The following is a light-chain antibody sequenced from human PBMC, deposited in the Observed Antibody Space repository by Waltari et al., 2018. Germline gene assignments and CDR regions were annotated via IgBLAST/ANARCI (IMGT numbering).Light chain of an antibody. J-gene: IGKJ3*01. CDR1: HSISSSY. CDR3: QQDVESIT. Sequence: LVLTQSPATLSLSQGERATLPCGASHSISSSYLSWYQQKPGQAPRLLMYAAYTMATGIPSRFSGSGSGTDFTLTISSLQPEDFAVYYCQQDVESITFGPGTNVDIK. V-gene: IGKV3D-7*01. CDR2: AAY.